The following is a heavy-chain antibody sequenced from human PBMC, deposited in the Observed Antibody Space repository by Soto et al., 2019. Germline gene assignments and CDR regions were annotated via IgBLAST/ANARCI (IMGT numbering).Heavy chain of an antibody. CDR2: MNPNSGNT. CDR1: GYTFTSYD. J-gene: IGHJ4*02. CDR3: ARGLVAAAGPDY. D-gene: IGHD6-13*01. Sequence: GASVKVSCKASGYTFTSYDINWVRQATGQGLEWMGWMNPNSGNTGYAQKFQGRVTMTRNTSISTAYMELSSLRSEDTAVYYCARGLVAAAGPDYWGQGTLVTVSS. V-gene: IGHV1-8*01.